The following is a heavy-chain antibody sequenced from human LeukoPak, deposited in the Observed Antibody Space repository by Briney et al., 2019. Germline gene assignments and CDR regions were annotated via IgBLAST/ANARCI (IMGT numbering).Heavy chain of an antibody. D-gene: IGHD2-15*01. CDR3: ARHIPDWGYSLDY. Sequence: ASVKVSCKASGYTFTCYCMHWVRQAPGQGLEWMGWINPNSGGTNYAQKFQGRVTMTRDTSISTAYMELSRLRSDDTAVYYCARHIPDWGYSLDYWGQGTLVTVSS. CDR1: GYTFTCYC. CDR2: INPNSGGT. J-gene: IGHJ4*02. V-gene: IGHV1-2*02.